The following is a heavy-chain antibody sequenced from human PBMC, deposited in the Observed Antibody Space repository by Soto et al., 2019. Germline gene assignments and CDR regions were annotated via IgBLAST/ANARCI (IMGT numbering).Heavy chain of an antibody. CDR3: ARNTYYDILTGSHPWWFDP. CDR1: GGSISSSSYY. D-gene: IGHD3-9*01. V-gene: IGHV4-39*01. J-gene: IGHJ5*02. Sequence: QLQLQESGPGLVKPSETLSLTCTVSGGSISSSSYYWGWIRQPPGKGLEWIGSIYYSGSTYYNPSLKSRVTISVDTSKNQFSLKLSSVTAADTAVYYCARNTYYDILTGSHPWWFDPWGQGTLVTVSS. CDR2: IYYSGST.